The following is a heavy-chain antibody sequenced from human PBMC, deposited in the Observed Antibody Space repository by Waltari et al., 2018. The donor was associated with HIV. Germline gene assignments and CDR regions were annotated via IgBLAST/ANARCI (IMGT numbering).Heavy chain of an antibody. J-gene: IGHJ4*02. CDR1: GFTFSSSS. CDR2: ISGSGDKT. Sequence: EVQILDSGGGLVQPGESLRLYCVASGFTFSSSSISWVRRAPGKGLEWVSTISGSGDKTYYADSVKGRFTISRDNSKNTLYLQMNSLRVEDTAVYYCAKLVDYWGQGTLVTVSS. CDR3: AKLVDY. V-gene: IGHV3-23*01.